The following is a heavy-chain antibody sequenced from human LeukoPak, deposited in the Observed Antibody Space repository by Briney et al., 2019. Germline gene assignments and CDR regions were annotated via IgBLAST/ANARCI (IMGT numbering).Heavy chain of an antibody. J-gene: IGHJ4*02. CDR1: GFTFSSYA. D-gene: IGHD6-19*01. CDR2: ISGSGGST. CDR3: AKYTVALDYFDY. Sequence: PGGSLRLSCAASGFTFSSYAMSWVRQAPGKGLEWVSAISGSGGSTYYADSVRGRFTISRDNSKNTLYLQMNSLRAEDTAVYYCAKYTVALDYFDYWGQGTLVTVSS. V-gene: IGHV3-23*01.